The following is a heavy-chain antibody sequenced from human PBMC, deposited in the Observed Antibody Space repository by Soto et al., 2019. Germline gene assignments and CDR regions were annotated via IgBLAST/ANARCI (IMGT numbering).Heavy chain of an antibody. V-gene: IGHV4-39*01. D-gene: IGHD6-19*01. CDR3: ARHPTFSGWEYYFDY. CDR1: GDSVSSSNYY. Sequence: SETLSLTCAVSGDSVSSSNYYWGWIRRPPGKGLEWIGSVYYSGSTYYNPSLKSRVTMSVDTSKNQFSLKLSSVTAADAAVYYCARHPTFSGWEYYFDYWGQGTPVTVSS. CDR2: VYYSGST. J-gene: IGHJ4*02.